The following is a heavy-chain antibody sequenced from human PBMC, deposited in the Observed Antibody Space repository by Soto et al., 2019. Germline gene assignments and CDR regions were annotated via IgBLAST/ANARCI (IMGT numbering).Heavy chain of an antibody. CDR2: VDPEDGET. J-gene: IGHJ6*02. V-gene: IGHV1-69-2*01. Sequence: EVQLVQSGAEVKKPGATVKISCKVSGYTFTDYYMHWVQQAPGKGLEWMGLVDPEDGETIYAEKFQGRVTITADTPTDTAAMEAGSLSSVDTAVYCCATGYRGHRPGRMAACDQGPTVTVSS. CDR3: ATGYRGHRPGRMAA. D-gene: IGHD5-12*01. CDR1: GYTFTDYY.